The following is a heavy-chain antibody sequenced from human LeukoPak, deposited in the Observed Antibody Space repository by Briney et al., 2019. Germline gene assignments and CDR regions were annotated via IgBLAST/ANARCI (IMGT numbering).Heavy chain of an antibody. CDR2: IIPIFGTA. CDR3: AALVVADAFDI. V-gene: IGHV1-69*13. Sequence: SVKVSCKASGGTFSSHGISWVRQAPGQGLEWMGGIIPIFGTANYAQKFQGRVTITADESTSTAYMELSSLRSEDTAVYYCAALVVADAFDIWGQGTMVTVSS. J-gene: IGHJ3*02. D-gene: IGHD3-22*01. CDR1: GGTFSSHG.